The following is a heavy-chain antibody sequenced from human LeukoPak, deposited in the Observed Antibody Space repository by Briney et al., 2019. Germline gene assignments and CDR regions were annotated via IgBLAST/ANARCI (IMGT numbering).Heavy chain of an antibody. V-gene: IGHV3-21*04. CDR3: ARALHIVVQYYFDY. Sequence: PGGSLRLSCAASGFTFSSYSMNWVRQAPGKGLEWVSSISSSSSYIYYADSVKGRFTISRDNAKNTLYLQMNSLRAEDTAVYYCARALHIVVQYYFDYWGQGTLVTVSS. D-gene: IGHD2-21*01. CDR2: ISSSSSYI. J-gene: IGHJ4*02. CDR1: GFTFSSYS.